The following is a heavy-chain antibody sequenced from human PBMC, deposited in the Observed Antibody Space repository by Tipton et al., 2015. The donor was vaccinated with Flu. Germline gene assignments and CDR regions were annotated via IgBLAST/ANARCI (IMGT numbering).Heavy chain of an antibody. D-gene: IGHD3-10*01. CDR2: INHSGST. CDR3: PRGLYGSGSYQRRYFDY. CDR1: GGSFSGYY. Sequence: TLSLTCAVYGGSFSGYYWNWIRQPPGKGLEWIGEINHSGSTNYNPSLKSRVTISVDTSKNQFSLKLNSVTAAYTAVYYCPRGLYGSGSYQRRYFDYWGQGTLVTVSS. V-gene: IGHV4-34*01. J-gene: IGHJ4*02.